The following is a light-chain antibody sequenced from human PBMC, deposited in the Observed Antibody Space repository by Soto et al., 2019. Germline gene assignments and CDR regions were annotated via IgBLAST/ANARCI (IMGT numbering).Light chain of an antibody. CDR3: SSYAGSDMGV. CDR2: EVS. J-gene: IGLJ1*01. CDR1: SSDVGGYNF. Sequence: QSALTQPPSASGSPGQPVTISCTGTSSDVGGYNFVSWYQQHPGKAPKLIIYEVSKRPSGVPDRFSGSKSGTTASLTVSGLQADDEADYYCSSYAGSDMGVFGTGTKVTVL. V-gene: IGLV2-8*01.